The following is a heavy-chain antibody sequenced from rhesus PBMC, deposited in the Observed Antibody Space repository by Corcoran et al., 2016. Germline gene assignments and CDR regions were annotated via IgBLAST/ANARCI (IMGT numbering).Heavy chain of an antibody. V-gene: IGHV4-80*01. CDR3: VGRNRW. D-gene: IGHD6-37*01. Sequence: QVQLQESGPGRVKPVETLSLTCAVSGASISSYWGSWIRQAPGKGLEWMGEVNGPSGSTYYNPSLNSRVTLSKDTSRNHFSLKMNSVTAADTALYYCVGRNRWWGQGVLVTVSS. CDR2: VNGPSGST. CDR1: GASISSYW. J-gene: IGHJ4*01.